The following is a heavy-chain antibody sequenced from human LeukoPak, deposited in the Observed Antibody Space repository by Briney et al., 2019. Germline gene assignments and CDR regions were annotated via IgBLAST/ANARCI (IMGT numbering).Heavy chain of an antibody. CDR1: GGSISSSSYY. CDR2: IYYSGST. CDR3: ARRVVTHLITMIVVVTHENYFDY. Sequence: SETLSLTCTVSGGSISSSSYYWGWIRQPPGKGLEWIGSIYYSGSTYYNPSLKSRVTISVDTSKNQFSLKLSSVTAADTAVYYCARRVVTHLITMIVVVTHENYFDYWGQGTLVTVSS. J-gene: IGHJ4*02. D-gene: IGHD3-22*01. V-gene: IGHV4-39*01.